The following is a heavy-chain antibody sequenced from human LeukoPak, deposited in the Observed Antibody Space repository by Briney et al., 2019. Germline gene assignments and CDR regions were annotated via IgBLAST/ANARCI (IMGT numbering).Heavy chain of an antibody. D-gene: IGHD1-26*01. CDR3: ARIVAGGAFDI. V-gene: IGHV3-48*03. CDR1: GFTFSSYE. CDR2: SSSSGSTI. Sequence: GGSLRLSCAASGFTFSSYEMNWVRQAPGKGLEWVSHSSSSGSTIYYAGSVKGRFTISRDNSKNTLYLQMNSLRAEDTAVYYCARIVAGGAFDIWGQGTMVTVSS. J-gene: IGHJ3*02.